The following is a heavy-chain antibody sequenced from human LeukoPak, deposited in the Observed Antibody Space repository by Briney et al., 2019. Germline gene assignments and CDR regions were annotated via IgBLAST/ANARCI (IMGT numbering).Heavy chain of an antibody. CDR3: AKDRSVLAAAGTWGDY. V-gene: IGHV3-30*02. CDR1: GFTFSSYG. D-gene: IGHD6-13*01. CDR2: IRYDGSNK. J-gene: IGHJ4*02. Sequence: GGSLRLSCAASGFTFSSYGMHWVRQAPGKGLEWVAFIRYDGSNKYYANSVKARFTISRDNSKHTLYLQMNSLRAEDTAVYYCAKDRSVLAAAGTWGDYWGQGTLVTVSS.